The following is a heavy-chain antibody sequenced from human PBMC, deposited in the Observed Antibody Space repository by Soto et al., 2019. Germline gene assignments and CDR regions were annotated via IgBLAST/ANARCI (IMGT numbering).Heavy chain of an antibody. J-gene: IGHJ2*01. Sequence: ASVKVSCKASGCTFSSYAISWVRQAPGQGLEWMGRIIPILGIANYAQKFQGRVTITADKSTSTAYMELSSLRSEDTAVYYCATSTGMGQTSYWYFDLWGRGTLVTVSS. V-gene: IGHV1-69*04. CDR1: GCTFSSYA. CDR3: ATSTGMGQTSYWYFDL. D-gene: IGHD1-1*01. CDR2: IIPILGIA.